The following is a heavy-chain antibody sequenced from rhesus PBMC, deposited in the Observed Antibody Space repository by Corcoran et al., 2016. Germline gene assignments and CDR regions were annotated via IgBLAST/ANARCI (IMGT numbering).Heavy chain of an antibody. D-gene: IGHD3-28*01. CDR2: IGGSSGST. V-gene: IGHV4-127*01. CDR3: ARDFTMIVVIGEF. J-gene: IGHJ1*01. CDR1: GYSISSGYG. Sequence: QVQLQESGPGLVKPSETLSLTCAVSGYSISSGYGWSWIRQPPGKGLEWIGYIGGSSGSTNYNPSLKSRVTISKDTSKNQLSLNLSSVTAADTAVYYCARDFTMIVVIGEFWGQGALVTVSS.